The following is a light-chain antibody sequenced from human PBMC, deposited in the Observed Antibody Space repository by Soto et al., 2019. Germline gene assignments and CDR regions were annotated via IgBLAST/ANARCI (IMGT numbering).Light chain of an antibody. CDR1: LSVSSY. CDR2: DAS. Sequence: VMKQSQTTLSVSPGERATNSCRASLSVSSYLAWYQQKPGQAPRLLIYDASNRATGIPARFSGSGSGTDFFLTISSLEPEAFAVYYGPQRSSWPMTTSAQGTRLEIK. J-gene: IGKJ5*01. CDR3: PQRSSWPMTT. V-gene: IGKV3-11*01.